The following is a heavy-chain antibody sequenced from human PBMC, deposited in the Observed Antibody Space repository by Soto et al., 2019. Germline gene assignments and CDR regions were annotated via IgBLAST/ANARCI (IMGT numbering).Heavy chain of an antibody. Sequence: QVQLVQSGAEVKKPGSSVKVSCKASGGTFSGYAISWVRQAPGQGLEWMGGIIPIFGTANYAQKFQGRVTITADESTSTAYMELSSLRSEDTAVYYCARDDRTMVRGVIIAAFDYWGQGTLVTVSS. CDR3: ARDDRTMVRGVIIAAFDY. CDR2: IIPIFGTA. J-gene: IGHJ4*02. D-gene: IGHD3-10*01. CDR1: GGTFSGYA. V-gene: IGHV1-69*01.